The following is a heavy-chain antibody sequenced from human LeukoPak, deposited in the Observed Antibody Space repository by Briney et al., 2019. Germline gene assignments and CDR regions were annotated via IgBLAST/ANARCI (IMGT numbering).Heavy chain of an antibody. J-gene: IGHJ4*02. CDR3: ARDSRRDYDSSGYFDH. V-gene: IGHV4-61*01. D-gene: IGHD3-22*01. Sequence: PSETLSLTCTVSGDSVSSDSYYWSWIRQPPGKGLEWIGYIYYSGTTKQNPSLKSRVTLSVDTSKNQLYLKLNSVTAADTAVYYCARDSRRDYDSSGYFDHWGQGTLVTVSS. CDR2: IYYSGTT. CDR1: GDSVSSDSYY.